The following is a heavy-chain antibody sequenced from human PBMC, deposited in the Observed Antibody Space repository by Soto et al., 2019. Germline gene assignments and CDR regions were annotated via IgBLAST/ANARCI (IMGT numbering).Heavy chain of an antibody. J-gene: IGHJ4*02. CDR3: ASVPYYGSGGDGPYFFDY. D-gene: IGHD2-15*01. CDR1: GDSITKSTYY. CDR2: IYYAGNT. Sequence: SETLSLTCTVSGDSITKSTYYWAWVRQTPGKGPEWIGSIYYAGNTYYNPSLQSRVTISVDASKNQFSLELQSVTAADSAVYYCASVPYYGSGGDGPYFFDYWGQGILVTVS. V-gene: IGHV4-39*01.